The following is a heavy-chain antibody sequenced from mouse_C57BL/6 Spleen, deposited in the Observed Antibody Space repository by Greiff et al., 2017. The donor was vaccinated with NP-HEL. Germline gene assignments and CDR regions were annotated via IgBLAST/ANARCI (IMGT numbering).Heavy chain of an antibody. J-gene: IGHJ1*03. CDR3: ARVYSKYAGYFEV. V-gene: IGHV5-16*01. D-gene: IGHD2-5*01. CDR1: GFTFSDYY. CDR2: INYDGSST. Sequence: EVQLVESEGGLVQPGSSMKLSCTASGFTFSDYYMAWVRQVPEKGLEWVANINYDGSSTYYLDSLKSRFIISRDNAKNILYLQRGSLKSEDTATYYCARVYSKYAGYFEVWGTGTTVTVSS.